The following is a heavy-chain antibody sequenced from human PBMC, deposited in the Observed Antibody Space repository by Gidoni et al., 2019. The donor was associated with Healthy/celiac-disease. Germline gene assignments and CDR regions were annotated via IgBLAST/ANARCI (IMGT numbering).Heavy chain of an antibody. Sequence: QVQLVQSGAEVKKPGASVKVSCKVSGYTLTALSMHWVRQAPGKGLEWRGGFDPEDGETSYAQKFQGIVTMTEDTATDTAYMELSSLRSDDTAVYYCATEVLKDSSGSPYYFDYWGQGTLVNVSS. CDR2: FDPEDGET. J-gene: IGHJ4*02. CDR1: GYTLTALS. V-gene: IGHV1-24*01. D-gene: IGHD3-22*01. CDR3: ATEVLKDSSGSPYYFDY.